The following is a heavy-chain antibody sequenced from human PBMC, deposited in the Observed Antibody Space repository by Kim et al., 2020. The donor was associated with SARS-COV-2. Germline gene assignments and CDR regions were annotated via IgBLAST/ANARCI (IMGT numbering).Heavy chain of an antibody. CDR2: ISSSSSYI. Sequence: GGSLRLSCAASGFTFSSYSMNWVRQAPGKGLEWVSSISSSSSYIYYADSVKGRFTISRDNAKNSLYLQMNSLRAEDTAVYYCARDRYSSSWLFDYWGQGTLVTVSS. J-gene: IGHJ4*02. CDR1: GFTFSSYS. CDR3: ARDRYSSSWLFDY. D-gene: IGHD6-13*01. V-gene: IGHV3-21*01.